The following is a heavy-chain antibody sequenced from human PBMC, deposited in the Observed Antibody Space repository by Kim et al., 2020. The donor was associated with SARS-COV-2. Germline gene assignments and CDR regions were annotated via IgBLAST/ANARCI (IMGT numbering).Heavy chain of an antibody. J-gene: IGHJ3*02. D-gene: IGHD4-17*01. CDR1: GGSISSSSYY. V-gene: IGHV4-39*07. CDR2: IYYSGST. Sequence: SETLSLTCTVSGGSISSSSYYWGWIRQPPGKGLEWIGSIYYSGSTYYNPSLKSRVTISVDTSKNQFSLKLSSVTAADTAVYYCARGNTVTDDAFDIWGQG. CDR3: ARGNTVTDDAFDI.